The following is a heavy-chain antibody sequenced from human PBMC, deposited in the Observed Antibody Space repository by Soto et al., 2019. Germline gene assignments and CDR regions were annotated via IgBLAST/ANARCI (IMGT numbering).Heavy chain of an antibody. CDR3: AKVEERWDLTLHYDS. V-gene: IGHV3-30*18. J-gene: IGHJ4*02. CDR2: ISYDGPNQ. Sequence: ESGGGVVQPGRSLRLSCAASGFTFSSYAMHWVRQAPGKGLEWVAAISYDGPNQYYGDSVKGRFTISRDNSRNMLYLQMDSLRDEDTALYYCAKVEERWDLTLHYDSWGQGTLV. D-gene: IGHD1-26*01. CDR1: GFTFSSYA.